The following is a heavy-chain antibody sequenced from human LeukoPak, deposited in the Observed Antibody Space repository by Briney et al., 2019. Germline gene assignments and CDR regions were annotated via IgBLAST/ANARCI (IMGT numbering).Heavy chain of an antibody. J-gene: IGHJ4*02. Sequence: PSETLSLTCAVYGGSFSGYYWSWIRQPPGKGLEWIGEINHSGSTNYNPSLKSRVTISVDTSKNQFSLKLSSVTAADTAVYYCASRGGYNSKIDYWGQGTLVTVSS. V-gene: IGHV4-34*01. CDR1: GGSFSGYY. CDR2: INHSGST. D-gene: IGHD5-24*01. CDR3: ASRGGYNSKIDY.